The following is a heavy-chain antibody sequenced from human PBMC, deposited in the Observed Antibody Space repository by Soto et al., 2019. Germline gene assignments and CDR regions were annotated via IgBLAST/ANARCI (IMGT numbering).Heavy chain of an antibody. CDR2: INHSGST. D-gene: IGHD2-8*01. J-gene: IGHJ5*02. V-gene: IGHV4-34*01. CDR1: GGSFSGYY. Sequence: QVQLQQWGAGLLKPSETLSLTCAVYGGSFSGYYWSWIRQPPGKGLEWIGEINHSGSTNYNPSLKSRVTISVDTSKNQFSLKLSSVTAADTAVYYCARCKRGTNGVCSPSGPWGQGTLVTVSS. CDR3: ARCKRGTNGVCSPSGP.